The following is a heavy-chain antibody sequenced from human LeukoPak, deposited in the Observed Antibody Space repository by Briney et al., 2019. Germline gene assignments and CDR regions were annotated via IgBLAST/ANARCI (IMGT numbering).Heavy chain of an antibody. CDR3: ARESGWGLPHAFDF. J-gene: IGHJ3*01. D-gene: IGHD3-3*01. CDR2: ISYDGSKI. V-gene: IGHV3-30-3*01. CDR1: GFTFSTYP. Sequence: GGSLRLSCAASGFTFSTYPLHWVRQAPGKGLEWVTLISYDGSKIYYADSVKGRFTISRDNSKNTLYLQMNSLRAEDTAVYYCARESGWGLPHAFDFWGQGAMVTVSS.